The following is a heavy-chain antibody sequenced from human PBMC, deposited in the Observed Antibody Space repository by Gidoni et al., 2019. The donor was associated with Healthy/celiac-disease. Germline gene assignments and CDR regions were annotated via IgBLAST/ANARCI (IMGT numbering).Heavy chain of an antibody. J-gene: IGHJ4*02. D-gene: IGHD6-13*01. V-gene: IGHV3-23*01. CDR2: ISGSGGST. Sequence: EVQLLESGGGLVQPGGSLRLSCAASGFTFRSYAMSWVRQAPGKGLEWVSAISGSGGSTYYADSVKGRFTISRDNSKNTLYLQMNSLRAEDTAVYYCAKDLRSWYYFDYWGQGTLVTVSS. CDR1: GFTFRSYA. CDR3: AKDLRSWYYFDY.